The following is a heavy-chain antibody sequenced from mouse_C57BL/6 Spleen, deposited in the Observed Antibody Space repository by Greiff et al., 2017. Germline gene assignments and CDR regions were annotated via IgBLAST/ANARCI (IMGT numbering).Heavy chain of an antibody. V-gene: IGHV1-22*01. Sequence: EVQLQQSGPELVKPGASVKMSCKASGYTFTDYNMHWVKQSHGKSLEWIGYINPNNGGTSYNQKFKGKATLTVNKSSSTAYMELRSLTSEDSAVYYCARGRANWGKAWFAYWGQGTLVTVSA. CDR3: ARGRANWGKAWFAY. CDR2: INPNNGGT. J-gene: IGHJ3*01. D-gene: IGHD4-1*01. CDR1: GYTFTDYN.